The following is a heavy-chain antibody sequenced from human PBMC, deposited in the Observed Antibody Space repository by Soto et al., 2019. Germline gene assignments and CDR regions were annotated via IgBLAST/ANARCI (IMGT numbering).Heavy chain of an antibody. CDR1: GFTVSDYY. V-gene: IGHV3-11*01. Sequence: GGSLRLSCAASGFTVSDYYMSWIRQAPGKGLEWVSYISSSGSTIYYADSVKGRFTISRDNAKNSLYLQMNSLRAEDTAVYYWGRPDIVVVPNHQDNYYGMGVWGQGPTVPV. D-gene: IGHD2-2*01. J-gene: IGHJ6*02. CDR2: ISSSGSTI. CDR3: GRPDIVVVPNHQDNYYGMGV.